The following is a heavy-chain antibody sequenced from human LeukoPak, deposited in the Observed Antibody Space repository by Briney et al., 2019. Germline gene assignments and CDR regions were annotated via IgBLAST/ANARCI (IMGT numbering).Heavy chain of an antibody. J-gene: IGHJ4*02. CDR1: GFTFSSYA. V-gene: IGHV3-21*01. CDR2: ISSSSSYI. Sequence: AGGSLRLSCAASGFTFSSYAMNWVRQAPGKGLEWVSSISSSSSYIYYADSVKGRFTISRDNSKDTLSLEMNNLRPEDTAVYYCARDLNLGTSDSYWGQGTLVTVSS. CDR3: ARDLNLGTSDSY.